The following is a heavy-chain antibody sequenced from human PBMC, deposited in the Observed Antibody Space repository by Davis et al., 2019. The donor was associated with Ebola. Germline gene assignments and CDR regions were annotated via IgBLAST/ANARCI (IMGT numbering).Heavy chain of an antibody. CDR2: ISSSSNYI. CDR1: GFTFSSNS. D-gene: IGHD1-26*01. Sequence: GESLKISCAASGFTFSSNSMNWVRQAPGKGLEWVSFISSSSNYIYYADSVRGRFTISRDHSKNTLYLQMNSLRAEDTAVYYCAKDTSNIWFDIWGQGTNVTVSS. CDR3: AKDTSNIWFDI. V-gene: IGHV3-21*04. J-gene: IGHJ3*02.